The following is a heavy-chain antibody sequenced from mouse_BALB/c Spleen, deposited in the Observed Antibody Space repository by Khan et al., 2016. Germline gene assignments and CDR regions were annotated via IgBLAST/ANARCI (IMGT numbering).Heavy chain of an antibody. CDR3: ARGEKGNWAWFAY. V-gene: IGHV1-87*01. Sequence: QVQLKQSGAELARPGASVKLSCKASGYTFTSYWMQWVKQRPGQGLEWIGAIYPGDGDTRYTQKFKGKATLTADKSSSTAYMQLSSLASEDSAVYYCARGEKGNWAWFAYWGQGTLVTVSA. CDR2: IYPGDGDT. D-gene: IGHD4-1*01. J-gene: IGHJ3*01. CDR1: GYTFTSYW.